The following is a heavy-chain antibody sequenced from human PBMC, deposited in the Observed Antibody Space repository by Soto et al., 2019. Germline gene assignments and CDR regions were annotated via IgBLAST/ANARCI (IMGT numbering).Heavy chain of an antibody. D-gene: IGHD2-15*01. CDR1: GGSISSDY. CDR3: AGSYCSGGSCYRFDP. J-gene: IGHJ5*02. Sequence: LSLTRTVSGGSISSDYWSWIRQPPGKGLEWIGYIYHSGSTNYNPSLKSRVTISIDTSKSHFTLKLSSVTAADTAVYYCAGSYCSGGSCYRFDPWGQGTLVTVSS. V-gene: IGHV4-59*08. CDR2: IYHSGST.